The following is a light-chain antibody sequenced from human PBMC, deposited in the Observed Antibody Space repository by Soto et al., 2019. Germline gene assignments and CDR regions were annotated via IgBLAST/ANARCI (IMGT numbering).Light chain of an antibody. CDR2: GAS. CDR3: QQYVNSPPLT. Sequence: EIVLTQSPGTLTLSPGERATLSCRASQSVSSHLAWYQQRPGQAPRLLIYGASSRATGIPDRFSGSGSGTDFTLTISRLEREDFALYYCQQYVNSPPLTFGGGTKVEIK. J-gene: IGKJ4*01. CDR1: QSVSSH. V-gene: IGKV3-20*01.